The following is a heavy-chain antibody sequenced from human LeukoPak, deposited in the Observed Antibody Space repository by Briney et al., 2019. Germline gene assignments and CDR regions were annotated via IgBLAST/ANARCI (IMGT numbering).Heavy chain of an antibody. CDR2: IIPIFGTA. Sequence: ASVKVSCKASGGTFSSYAISWVRQAPGQGLEWMGGIIPIFGTANYAQKFQGRVTITADESTSTAYMELSSLRSEDTAVYYCARGVRGYYDSSGYYYDYWGQGTLVTVSS. CDR3: ARGVRGYYDSSGYYYDY. J-gene: IGHJ4*02. V-gene: IGHV1-69*13. D-gene: IGHD3-22*01. CDR1: GGTFSSYA.